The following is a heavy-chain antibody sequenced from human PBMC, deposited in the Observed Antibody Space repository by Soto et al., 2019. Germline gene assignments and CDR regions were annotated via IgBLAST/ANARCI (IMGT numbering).Heavy chain of an antibody. J-gene: IGHJ6*02. CDR3: ARVRLYYYYAMDV. Sequence: QVQLQESGPGLVKPSQTLSLTCTVSGGAISSSDYYWSWIRQPPGKGLEWIGYMYYSVSPYSNPSLKSRVTISVDTSNYQFSMKLTSVTAADTAVYYCARVRLYYYYAMDVWGQGTTVTVSS. CDR2: MYYSVSP. CDR1: GGAISSSDYY. V-gene: IGHV4-30-4*01.